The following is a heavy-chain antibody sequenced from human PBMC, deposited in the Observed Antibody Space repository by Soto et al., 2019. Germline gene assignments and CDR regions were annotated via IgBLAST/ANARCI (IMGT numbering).Heavy chain of an antibody. CDR2: IWYDGSNK. Sequence: GGSLRLSCAASGFTFRSYGMHWVRPAPGKGLEWVAVIWYDGSNKYYADSVKGRFTISRDNSKNTLYLQMNSLRAEDTAVYYCAKDRAQWLVSGPHLDWGQGTLVTVSS. CDR1: GFTFRSYG. CDR3: AKDRAQWLVSGPHLD. V-gene: IGHV3-30*02. D-gene: IGHD6-19*01. J-gene: IGHJ4*02.